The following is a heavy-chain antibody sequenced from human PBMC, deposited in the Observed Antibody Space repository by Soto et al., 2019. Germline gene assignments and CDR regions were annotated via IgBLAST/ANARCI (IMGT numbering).Heavy chain of an antibody. CDR1: RFTFSNYA. D-gene: IGHD2-15*01. CDR2: VSDGGDIT. CDR3: AWGDRGGLVFPAGYYYAGLDV. J-gene: IGHJ6*02. Sequence: EVQLLESGGDLVQSGGSLRLSCAASRFTFSNYAMSWVRQAPGKGLEWVSSVSDGGDITYYADSEKGRFTISRDNSNNSLFLQMNSLRAEDTALYWCAWGDRGGLVFPAGYYYAGLDVWGQGTTVTVSS. V-gene: IGHV3-23*01.